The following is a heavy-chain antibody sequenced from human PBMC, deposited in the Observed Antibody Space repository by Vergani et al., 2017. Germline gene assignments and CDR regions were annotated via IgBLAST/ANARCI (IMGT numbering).Heavy chain of an antibody. D-gene: IGHD3-10*01. CDR3: ARPVGPSAIADGYHV. CDR2: ISSSGSP. J-gene: IGHJ3*01. CDR1: GYAINSGYF. Sequence: QVQLQESGPGLVKPSETLSLTCTVSGYAINSGYFWGFIRQPPGKGLEWIGSISSSGSPYYNPTLKSRLAFSVDTSKNLFSLRLKSVTATDTGMYYCARPVGPSAIADGYHVWGQGTMVTVS. V-gene: IGHV4-38-2*02.